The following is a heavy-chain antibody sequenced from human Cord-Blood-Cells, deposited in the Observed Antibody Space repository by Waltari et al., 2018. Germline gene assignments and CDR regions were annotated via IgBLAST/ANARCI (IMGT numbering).Heavy chain of an antibody. V-gene: IGHV3-9*01. J-gene: IGHJ4*02. CDR3: AKDMETYYDFWSGYYDY. Sequence: EVQLVESGGGLVQPGRSLRLSCAASGFTFDDYAMHWVRQAPGKGLGWVSGISWNRGSIGYADSVKGRFTISRDNAKNSLYLQMNSLRAEDTALYYCAKDMETYYDFWSGYYDYWGQGTLVTVSS. D-gene: IGHD3-3*01. CDR1: GFTFDDYA. CDR2: ISWNRGSI.